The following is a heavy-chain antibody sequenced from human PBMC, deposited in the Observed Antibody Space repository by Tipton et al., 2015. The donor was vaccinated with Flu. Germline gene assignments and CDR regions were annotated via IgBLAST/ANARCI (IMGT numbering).Heavy chain of an antibody. V-gene: IGHV1-2*06. CDR2: INPKSGGT. J-gene: IGHJ6*02. CDR1: GYTFTGYY. Sequence: QVQLVQSGAEVKKPGASVKVSCKASGYTFTGYYLHWVRQAPGQGLEWMGRINPKSGGTNYAQKFQGRVTMTGDTSISTAYMELSRLRSDDTAVYYCAVFSMVGVESGGPGETKYGMDVWGQGTTVTVYS. D-gene: IGHD2-15*01. CDR3: AVFSMVGVESGGPGETKYGMDV.